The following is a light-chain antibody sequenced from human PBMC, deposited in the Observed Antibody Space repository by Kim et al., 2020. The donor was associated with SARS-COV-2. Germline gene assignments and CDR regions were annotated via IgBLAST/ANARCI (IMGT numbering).Light chain of an antibody. Sequence: SYELTQPPSVSVSPGQTASITCSGDKLGDKYACWYQQKPGQSPVLVIYQDTKRPSGIPERFSGSNSGNTATLTQAMDEADYYCQAWDSRTYVVFGGGTQLTVL. CDR1: KLGDKY. CDR3: QAWDSRTYVV. J-gene: IGLJ2*01. CDR2: QDT. V-gene: IGLV3-1*01.